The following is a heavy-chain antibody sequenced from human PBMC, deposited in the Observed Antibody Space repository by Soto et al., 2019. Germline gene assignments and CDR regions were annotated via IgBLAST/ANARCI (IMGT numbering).Heavy chain of an antibody. J-gene: IGHJ4*02. Sequence: PSETLSLTCSVSGGSMRSYYWSWIRQPPGKGLEWIGYIHDSGITDYNPSLKSRATISIDTFRNQISLNLHSVTAADTAVYYCARESAFTTDYWGQATVVTFS. V-gene: IGHV4-59*01. CDR3: ARESAFTTDY. D-gene: IGHD3-22*01. CDR2: IHDSGIT. CDR1: GGSMRSYY.